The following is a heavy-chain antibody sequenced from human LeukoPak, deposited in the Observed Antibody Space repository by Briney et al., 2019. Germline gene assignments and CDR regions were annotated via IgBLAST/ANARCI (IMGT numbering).Heavy chain of an antibody. CDR1: GGSISSYY. J-gene: IGHJ4*02. V-gene: IGHV4-59*01. CDR3: ARDSGWLLFGY. Sequence: SETLSLTCTVSGGSISSYYWSWIRRPPGKGLEWIGYIYYSGSTNYNPSLKSRVTISVDTSKNQFSLKLSSVTAADTAVYYCARDSGWLLFGYWGQGTLVTVSS. D-gene: IGHD3-9*01. CDR2: IYYSGST.